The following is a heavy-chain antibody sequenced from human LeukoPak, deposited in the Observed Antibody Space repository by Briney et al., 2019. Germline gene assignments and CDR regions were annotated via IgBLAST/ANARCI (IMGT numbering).Heavy chain of an antibody. CDR1: GFTFSSYA. CDR2: IGGSGGVT. J-gene: IGHJ3*02. Sequence: GGSLRLSCAASGFTFSSYAMSWVRQAPGKGLERVSGIGGSGGVTDHADSVKGRFTISRDNSKNTLYLQMNSLKTEDTAVYYCTRSYSGSYSGSNAFDIWGQGTMVTVSS. V-gene: IGHV3-23*01. CDR3: TRSYSGSYSGSNAFDI. D-gene: IGHD1-26*01.